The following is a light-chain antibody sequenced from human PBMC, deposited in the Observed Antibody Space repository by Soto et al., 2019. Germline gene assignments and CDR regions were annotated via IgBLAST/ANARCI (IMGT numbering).Light chain of an antibody. Sequence: EIVLTQSPGTLSLSPGERATLSCRASQSITSRHLAWYRQKAGQAPRLLIYAASGRPGGIPDRFSGSGSETDFTLIISRLEPEDFAVYYCQQYHTSPYNFGQGTKLEIK. CDR3: QQYHTSPYN. V-gene: IGKV3-20*01. J-gene: IGKJ2*01. CDR2: AAS. CDR1: QSITSRH.